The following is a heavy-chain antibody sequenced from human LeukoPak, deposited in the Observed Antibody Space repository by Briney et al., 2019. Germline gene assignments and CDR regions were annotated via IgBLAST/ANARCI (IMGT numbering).Heavy chain of an antibody. Sequence: GGSLRLSCAASGFPFSQAWMSWVRQAPGKGLEWVGRINSESDVGTTAYAAPVEGRFTISRDDSKNTLFLKMNSLQTEDTAVYYCTTSGWFDHWGQGTLVTVSS. J-gene: IGHJ5*02. CDR2: INSESDVGTT. V-gene: IGHV3-15*01. CDR1: GFPFSQAW. CDR3: TTSGWFDH. D-gene: IGHD1-26*01.